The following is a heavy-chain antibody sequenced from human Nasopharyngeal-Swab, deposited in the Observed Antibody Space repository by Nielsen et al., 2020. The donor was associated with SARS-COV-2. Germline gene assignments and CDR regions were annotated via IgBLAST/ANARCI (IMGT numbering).Heavy chain of an antibody. J-gene: IGHJ6*03. CDR2: ISYDGSNK. CDR1: GFTFSSYA. D-gene: IGHD2-2*01. V-gene: IGHV3-30-3*01. Sequence: GGSLRLSCAASGFTFSSYAVHWVRQAPGKGLEWVAVISYDGSNKYYADSVKGRFTISRDNSKNTLYLQMDSLRAEDTAVYYCARGRYCSTTRCYAAYYYHYVDVWDKGTMVTVSS. CDR3: ARGRYCSTTRCYAAYYYHYVDV.